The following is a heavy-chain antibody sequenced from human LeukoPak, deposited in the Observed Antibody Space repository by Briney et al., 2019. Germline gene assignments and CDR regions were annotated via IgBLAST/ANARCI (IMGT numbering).Heavy chain of an antibody. D-gene: IGHD6-13*01. CDR3: ANKARAGRFDY. J-gene: IGHJ4*02. CDR1: GFTFSSHA. CDR2: IRDNGGST. V-gene: IGHV3-23*01. Sequence: PGGSLRLSCAASGFTFSSHAMSWVRQAPGKGLEWVSAIRDNGGSTYYADSVKGRFTISRDNSKNTLDLQMNSLRAEDTAVYYCANKARAGRFDYWGQGTLVTVSS.